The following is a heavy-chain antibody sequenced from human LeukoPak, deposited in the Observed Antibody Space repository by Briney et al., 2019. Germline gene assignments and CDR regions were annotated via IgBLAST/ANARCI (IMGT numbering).Heavy chain of an antibody. Sequence: GGSLRLSCAASGFTFSSYAMSWVRQAPGKGLEWVSAISGSGGSTYYADSVKGRFTISRDNSKNTLYLQMNSLRAEDTAVYYCAKYYYGSGTYPLNFDYWSQGTLVTVSS. D-gene: IGHD3-10*01. CDR1: GFTFSSYA. CDR2: ISGSGGST. CDR3: AKYYYGSGTYPLNFDY. J-gene: IGHJ4*02. V-gene: IGHV3-23*01.